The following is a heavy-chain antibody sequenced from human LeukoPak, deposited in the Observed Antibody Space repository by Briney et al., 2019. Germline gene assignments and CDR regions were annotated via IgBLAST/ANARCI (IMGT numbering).Heavy chain of an antibody. Sequence: SETLSLTCAVYGGSFSGYYWSWIRQPPGKGLEWIREINHSGSTNYNPSLKSRVSISVDTSKNQFSLKVTSVTAADTAVYSCARRGNYDTSSYDYWGQGTLVTVSS. V-gene: IGHV4-34*01. CDR1: GGSFSGYY. J-gene: IGHJ4*02. CDR2: INHSGST. CDR3: ARRGNYDTSSYDY. D-gene: IGHD3-16*01.